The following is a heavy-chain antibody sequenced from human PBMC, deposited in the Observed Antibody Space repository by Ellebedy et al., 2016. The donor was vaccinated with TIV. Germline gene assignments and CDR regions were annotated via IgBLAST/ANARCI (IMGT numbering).Heavy chain of an antibody. CDR2: IINTGGTT. V-gene: IGHV3-23*01. CDR1: GFTFSSFA. D-gene: IGHD3-10*01. CDR3: SKGGGSGFDY. Sequence: GESLKISCAASGFTFSSFAMSWVRQAPGKGLEWVSSIINTGGTTYYADSVKGRFTISRDNSTKTVFLHMNNLKVEDTARYYCSKGGGSGFDYWGQGALVIVSS. J-gene: IGHJ4*02.